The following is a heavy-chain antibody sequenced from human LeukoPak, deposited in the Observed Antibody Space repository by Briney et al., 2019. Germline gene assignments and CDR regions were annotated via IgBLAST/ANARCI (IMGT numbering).Heavy chain of an antibody. J-gene: IGHJ4*02. CDR2: IYYSGST. CDR3: ARASPLNYDILTGYVYYFDY. V-gene: IGHV4-59*01. CDR1: GGSISSYY. Sequence: SETLSLTCTVSGGSISSYYWSWIRQPPGKGLEWIGCIYYSGSTNYNPSLKSRVTISVDTSKNQFSLKLSSVTSADTAVYYCARASPLNYDILTGYVYYFDYWGQGTLVTVSS. D-gene: IGHD3-9*01.